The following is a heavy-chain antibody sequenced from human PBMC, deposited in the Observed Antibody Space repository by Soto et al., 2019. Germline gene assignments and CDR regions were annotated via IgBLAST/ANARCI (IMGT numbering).Heavy chain of an antibody. V-gene: IGHV3-7*03. J-gene: IGHJ4*02. CDR2: IKFDGSEK. Sequence: LRLSCAASGFTFSDYWMSWVRQAPGKGPEWVANIKFDGSEKQYVDSVKGRFSISRDNSRNSLFLQMNSLRAGDTAVYYCVKDGGYCSSTTCYSPRNHYFDSWGQGTLVTVSS. D-gene: IGHD2-2*01. CDR3: VKDGGYCSSTTCYSPRNHYFDS. CDR1: GFTFSDYW.